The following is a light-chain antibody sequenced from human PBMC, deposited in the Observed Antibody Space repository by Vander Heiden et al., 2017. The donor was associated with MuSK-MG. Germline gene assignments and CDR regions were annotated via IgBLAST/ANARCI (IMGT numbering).Light chain of an antibody. Sequence: QSALTQPASVSGSPGHSITISCTGTSSDVGGYNYVSWYQQHPGKATKLMIYDVSNRPSGVSNRFSGSKSGNTASLTISGLQAEDEADYYCSSYTSSSRVFGGGTKLTVL. V-gene: IGLV2-14*01. J-gene: IGLJ3*02. CDR1: SSDVGGYNY. CDR2: DVS. CDR3: SSYTSSSRV.